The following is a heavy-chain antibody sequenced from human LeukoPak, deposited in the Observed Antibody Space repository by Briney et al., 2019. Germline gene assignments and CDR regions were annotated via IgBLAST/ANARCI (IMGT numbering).Heavy chain of an antibody. CDR2: MNPNSGNT. Sequence: ASVKVSCKASGYTFTSYDINRVRQAPGQGLEWMGGMNPNSGNTDYAQKFQGRVTITRDTSISKAYMELSSLRSDDTAVYYCARVGVSSSWFLYFDHWGQGTLVTVSS. V-gene: IGHV1-8*03. D-gene: IGHD6-13*01. CDR1: GYTFTSYD. CDR3: ARVGVSSSWFLYFDH. J-gene: IGHJ4*02.